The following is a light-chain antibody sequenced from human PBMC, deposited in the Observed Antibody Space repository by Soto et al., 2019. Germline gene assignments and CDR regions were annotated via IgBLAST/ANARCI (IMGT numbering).Light chain of an antibody. J-gene: IGKJ4*01. Sequence: DIQMTQSPSSVSASVGDRVTITCRASQSINKWLAWYQQKPGKAPKLLISGASSLQSGVPSRFSGSGSGTDFTLTISSLQPEDSATYYCQQANNFPRTFGGGTKVEIK. CDR1: QSINKW. CDR2: GAS. V-gene: IGKV1-12*01. CDR3: QQANNFPRT.